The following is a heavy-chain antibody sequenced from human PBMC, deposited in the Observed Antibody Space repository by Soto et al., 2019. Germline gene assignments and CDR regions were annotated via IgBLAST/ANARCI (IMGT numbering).Heavy chain of an antibody. J-gene: IGHJ1*01. CDR2: ISAYNGNT. V-gene: IGHV1-18*01. CDR3: ARVAVVPAAMVAGYFQH. Sequence: ASVKVSCKASGYTFTSYGISWVRQAPGQGLEWMGWISAYNGNTNYAQKLQGRVTMTTDTSTSTAYMELRSLRSDDTAVYYCARVAVVPAAMVAGYFQHWGQGTLVTVSS. D-gene: IGHD2-2*01. CDR1: GYTFTSYG.